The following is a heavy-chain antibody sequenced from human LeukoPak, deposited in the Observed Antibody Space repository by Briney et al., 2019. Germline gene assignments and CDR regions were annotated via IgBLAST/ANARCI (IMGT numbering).Heavy chain of an antibody. Sequence: GGSLRLSCAAPGFTFSSYSMNWVRQAPGKGLEWVSSISSSSSYIYYADSEKGRFTISRDNAKNSLYLQMNSLRAEDTAVYYCAELGITMIGGVWGKGTTVTISS. D-gene: IGHD3-10*02. CDR2: ISSSSSYI. J-gene: IGHJ6*04. CDR1: GFTFSSYS. CDR3: AELGITMIGGV. V-gene: IGHV3-21*01.